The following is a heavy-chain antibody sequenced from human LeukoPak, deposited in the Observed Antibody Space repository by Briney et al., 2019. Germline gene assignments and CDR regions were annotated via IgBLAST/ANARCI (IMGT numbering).Heavy chain of an antibody. CDR2: ISGSGGST. J-gene: IGHJ4*02. Sequence: GGSLRLSCAASGFTFDDYGMSWVRQAPGKGLEWVSAISGSGGSTYYADSVKGRFTISRDNSKNTLYLQMNSLRAEDTAVYYCAKEPDYGDYFDYWGQGTLVTVSS. CDR1: GFTFDDYG. V-gene: IGHV3-23*01. D-gene: IGHD4-17*01. CDR3: AKEPDYGDYFDY.